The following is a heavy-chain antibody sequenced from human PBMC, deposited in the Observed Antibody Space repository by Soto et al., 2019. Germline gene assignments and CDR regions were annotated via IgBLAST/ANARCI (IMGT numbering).Heavy chain of an antibody. J-gene: IGHJ3*02. D-gene: IGHD3-22*01. V-gene: IGHV4-34*01. CDR3: ARIPNYDSSGHDAFDI. CDR2: INHSGST. Sequence: PSETLSLTCAVYGGSFSGYYWSWIRQPPGKGLEWIGEINHSGSTNYNPSLKSRVTISVDTSKNQFSLKLSSVTAADTAVYYCARIPNYDSSGHDAFDIWGQGTMVTGSS. CDR1: GGSFSGYY.